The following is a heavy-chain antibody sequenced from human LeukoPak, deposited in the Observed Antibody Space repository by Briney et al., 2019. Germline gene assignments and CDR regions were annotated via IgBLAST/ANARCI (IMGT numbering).Heavy chain of an antibody. D-gene: IGHD3-10*01. CDR3: ARDVIGSGSPYYYYYYMDV. CDR1: GGTFSSYA. Sequence: ASVKVSCKASGGTFSSYAISWVRQAPGQGLEWMGGTIPIFGTANYAQKFQGRVTITADESTSTAYMELSSLRSEDTAVYYCARDVIGSGSPYYYYYYMDVWGRGTTVTVSS. V-gene: IGHV1-69*13. CDR2: TIPIFGTA. J-gene: IGHJ6*03.